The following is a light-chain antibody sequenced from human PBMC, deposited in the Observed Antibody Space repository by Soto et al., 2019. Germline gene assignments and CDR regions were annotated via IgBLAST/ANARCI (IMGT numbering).Light chain of an antibody. V-gene: IGKV3D-15*01. CDR1: QSVSTY. J-gene: IGKJ5*01. CDR2: GAS. Sequence: EIVLTQSPATLSLSPGERATHSCRASQSVSTYLAWYQQKPGQAPRLLIYGASSRATGIPDRFSGSGSGTEFTLTISSLQSEDFAVYFCQQYNNWPPITFGQGTRLEIK. CDR3: QQYNNWPPIT.